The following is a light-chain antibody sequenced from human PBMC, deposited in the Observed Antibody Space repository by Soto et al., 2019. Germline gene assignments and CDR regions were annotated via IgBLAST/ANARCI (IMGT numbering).Light chain of an antibody. V-gene: IGLV1-47*01. J-gene: IGLJ2*01. CDR3: SAWDDSLSGVV. Sequence: QSVLTQPPSASGTPGQRVTISCSGSSSNIGSNYVYWSQQLPGTDPKLLIYRNNHRPSGGPARFSCSKTGTSASLAISCVRSEEEADDYCSAWDDSLSGVVFGGGTKLTVL. CDR2: RNN. CDR1: SSNIGSNY.